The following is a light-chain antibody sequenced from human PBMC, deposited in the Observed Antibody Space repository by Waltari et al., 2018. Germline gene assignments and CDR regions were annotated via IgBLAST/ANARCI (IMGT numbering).Light chain of an antibody. J-gene: IGKJ1*01. V-gene: IGKV1-39*01. CDR1: QSISSY. Sequence: DSQMTQSPIYLSAAVGDSVTIHCRASQSISSYLNWYQQKPWKASKLLIYAASSLQSGVPSRFRGSGSGTDFTLTISSLQPEDFATYYCQQSYSTPQTFGQGTKVEIK. CDR2: AAS. CDR3: QQSYSTPQT.